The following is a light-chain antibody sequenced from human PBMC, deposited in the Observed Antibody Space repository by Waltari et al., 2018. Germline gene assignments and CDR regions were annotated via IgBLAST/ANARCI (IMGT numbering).Light chain of an antibody. CDR2: DAF. Sequence: EIVLTQSPATLSLSPGETATLSCRASQSVSTYLAWYQHKPGQAPRLLIYDAFNRATGIPARFSGSGSGTDSTLTISGLEPEDFAVYFCQQRSHLVTFGGGTKVEIK. CDR1: QSVSTY. J-gene: IGKJ4*01. CDR3: QQRSHLVT. V-gene: IGKV3-11*01.